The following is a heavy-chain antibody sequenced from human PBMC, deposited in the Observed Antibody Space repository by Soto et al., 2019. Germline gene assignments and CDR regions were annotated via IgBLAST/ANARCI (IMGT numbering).Heavy chain of an antibody. V-gene: IGHV1-46*03. CDR2: INPSGGST. J-gene: IGHJ5*02. Sequence: ASVKASCKASGYTFTSYYMDGGRQAPGQGLEGMGIINPSGGSTSYPQKFQGRVTMTRDTSTSTVYMELSCLRSEDTAVYYCARDLGIAAAGPAYNWFDPWGQGTLVTVSS. CDR3: ARDLGIAAAGPAYNWFDP. D-gene: IGHD6-13*01. CDR1: GYTFTSYY.